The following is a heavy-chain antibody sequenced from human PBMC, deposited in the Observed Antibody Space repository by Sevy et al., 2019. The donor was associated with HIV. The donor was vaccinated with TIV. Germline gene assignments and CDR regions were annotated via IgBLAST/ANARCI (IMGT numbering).Heavy chain of an antibody. CDR2: INHSGST. J-gene: IGHJ4*02. V-gene: IGHV4-34*01. Sequence: SETLSLTCAVYGGSFSGYYWSWTRQPPGKGLEWIGEINHSGSTNYNPSLKSRVTISVDTSKNQFSLKLSSVTAADTAVYYCARSEGVPGAAIGDSGGYFDYWGQGTLVTVSS. CDR1: GGSFSGYY. CDR3: ARSEGVPGAAIGDSGGYFDY. D-gene: IGHD2-2*01.